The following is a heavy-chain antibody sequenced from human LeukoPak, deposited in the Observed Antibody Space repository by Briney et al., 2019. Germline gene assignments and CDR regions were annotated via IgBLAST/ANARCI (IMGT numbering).Heavy chain of an antibody. J-gene: IGHJ4*02. D-gene: IGHD3-22*01. CDR2: TSFDGSDN. V-gene: IGHV3-30*04. CDR1: GFTFSSYA. Sequence: GGSLRLSCAASGFTFSSYAMHWVRQAPGKGLKWVAVTSFDGSDNYYTDSVKGRFTISRDNSKNTLYLQMNSLRPDDTAVYYCARAPGTMIVVDYWGQGTLVTVSS. CDR3: ARAPGTMIVVDY.